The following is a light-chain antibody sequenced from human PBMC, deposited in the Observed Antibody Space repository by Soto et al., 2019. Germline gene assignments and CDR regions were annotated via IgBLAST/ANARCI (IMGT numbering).Light chain of an antibody. CDR3: QQYITYST. CDR2: DAS. CDR1: QSLRGW. V-gene: IGKV1-5*01. Sequence: DIQMTQSPSILSASVGDRVTITCRASQSLRGWLAWYQQRPGKAPKALIYDASTLASGVPSRFNGSGSGTEFTLTISSLQPDDFATYYCQQYITYSTFGQGTRLEIK. J-gene: IGKJ5*01.